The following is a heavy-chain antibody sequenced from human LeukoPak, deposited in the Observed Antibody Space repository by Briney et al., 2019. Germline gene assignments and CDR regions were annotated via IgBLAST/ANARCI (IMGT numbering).Heavy chain of an antibody. Sequence: SETLSLTCTVSGGSISSYYWTWIRQPPGKGLEWIGYFYNSGSTDYNPSLKSRVTISVDTSKNQFSLKLTSVTAADTAIYYCAGGYDLVPHWGQGTLVTVSS. CDR3: AGGYDLVPH. CDR2: FYNSGST. CDR1: GGSISSYY. V-gene: IGHV4-59*03. J-gene: IGHJ4*02. D-gene: IGHD3-16*01.